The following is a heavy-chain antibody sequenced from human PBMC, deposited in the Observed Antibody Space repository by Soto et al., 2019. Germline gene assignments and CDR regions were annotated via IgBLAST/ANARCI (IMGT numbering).Heavy chain of an antibody. CDR2: VSSSSSHI. CDR1: GFTFSGHT. V-gene: IGHV3-21*01. D-gene: IGHD3-10*01. CDR3: ARGMGYDGSGYAFFDS. Sequence: EVQLVESGGGLVKPGGSLRLSCAASGFTFSGHTINWVRQAPGKGLEWVSSVSSSSSHIYYADSVKGRFTVSRDNAEKYLTLHMNSLRAEDTAIYYCARGMGYDGSGYAFFDSWGQGTLVTVSS. J-gene: IGHJ4*02.